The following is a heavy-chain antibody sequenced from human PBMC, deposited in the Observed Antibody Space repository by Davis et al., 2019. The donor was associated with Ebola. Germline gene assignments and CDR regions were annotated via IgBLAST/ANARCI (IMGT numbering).Heavy chain of an antibody. V-gene: IGHV1-69*13. D-gene: IGHD6-19*01. Sequence: SVKVSCKASGGTFSSYAISWVRQAPGQGLEWMGGIIPIFGTANYAQKFQGRVTITADESTSTAYMELSSLRAEDTAVYYCAKRLIAVAGTPYFDYWGQGTLVTVSS. CDR3: AKRLIAVAGTPYFDY. CDR1: GGTFSSYA. CDR2: IIPIFGTA. J-gene: IGHJ4*02.